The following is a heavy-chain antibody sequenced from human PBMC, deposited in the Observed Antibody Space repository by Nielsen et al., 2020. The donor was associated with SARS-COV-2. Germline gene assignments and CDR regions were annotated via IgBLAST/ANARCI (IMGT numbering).Heavy chain of an antibody. CDR3: ARGGGYDLFVDY. CDR1: GFTFSSYG. V-gene: IGHV3-30*03. Sequence: GGSLRLSCAASGFTFSSYGMHWVRQAPGKGLEWVAVISYDGSNKYYADSVKGRFTISRENAKNSLYLQMNSLRAGDTAVYYCARGGGYDLFVDYWGQGTLVTVSS. J-gene: IGHJ4*02. D-gene: IGHD5-12*01. CDR2: ISYDGSNK.